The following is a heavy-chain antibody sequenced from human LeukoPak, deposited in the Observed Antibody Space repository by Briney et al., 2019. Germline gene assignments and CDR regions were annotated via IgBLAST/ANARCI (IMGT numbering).Heavy chain of an antibody. CDR2: IIPILGIA. D-gene: IGHD3-22*01. Sequence: SVKVSCKASGGTFSSYTISWVRQAPGQGLEWMGRIIPILGIANYAQKFQGRVTITADKSTSAAYMELSSLRSEDTAVYYCARDEDYYDSSGYYGGYWGQGTLVAVSS. CDR3: ARDEDYYDSSGYYGGY. CDR1: GGTFSSYT. V-gene: IGHV1-69*04. J-gene: IGHJ4*02.